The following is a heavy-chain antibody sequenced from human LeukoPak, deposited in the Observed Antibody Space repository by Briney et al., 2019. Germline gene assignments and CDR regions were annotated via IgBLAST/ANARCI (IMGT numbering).Heavy chain of an antibody. J-gene: IGHJ4*02. V-gene: IGHV3-30-3*02. CDR3: AKQLGYCSDGSCYFPY. CDR2: ILYDGSIE. CDR1: GFSFSYHA. D-gene: IGHD2-15*01. Sequence: GTSLRLSCTASGFSFSYHAMHWVRQTPGKDLEWVATILYDGSIEYYADSVNGRFIISRDNSRSTLCLQMNSLRAEDTAVYYCAKQLGYCSDGSCYFPYWGQGTLVTVSS.